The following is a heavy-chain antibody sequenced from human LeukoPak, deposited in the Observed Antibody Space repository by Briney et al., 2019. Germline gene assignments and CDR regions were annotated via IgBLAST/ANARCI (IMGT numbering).Heavy chain of an antibody. D-gene: IGHD6-13*01. CDR3: ARGRGSSYYYYYMDV. Sequence: PGRSLRLSCAASGFTFSSYSMNWVRQAPGKGLEWVSCISSTRTYIYYADSVKGRFTISRDNAKNSLYLQMNSLRAEDTAVYYCARGRGSSYYYYYMDVWGKGTTVTVSS. CDR2: ISSTRTYI. V-gene: IGHV3-21*01. CDR1: GFTFSSYS. J-gene: IGHJ6*03.